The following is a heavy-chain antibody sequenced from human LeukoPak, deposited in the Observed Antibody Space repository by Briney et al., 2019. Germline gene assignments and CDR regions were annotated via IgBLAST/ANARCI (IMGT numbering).Heavy chain of an antibody. V-gene: IGHV3-30*18. CDR3: AKKEGRKPSHYYYSMDI. CDR2: ITYDGGNE. CDR1: GFTFISYG. Sequence: RRSPRLSCVVSGFTFISYGIHWVRHAPGKGLEGGAGITYDGGNEFYADSVKGRFAISRDNPKNTVYLQMNSLRAEDTTVYYCAKKEGRKPSHYYYSMDIWGQGTTVTVSS. J-gene: IGHJ6*02.